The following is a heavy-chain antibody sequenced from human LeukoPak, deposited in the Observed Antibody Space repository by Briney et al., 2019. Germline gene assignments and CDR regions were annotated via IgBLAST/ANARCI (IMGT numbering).Heavy chain of an antibody. Sequence: PGGSLRLSCVASGFTSSSHGMNWVRQAPGKGLEWVSGIIPSGHTTYYADSVRGRFTISRDNSRNTVYLQMNSLRAEDTAVYYCAKDDRWLQFCCWGQGTLVTVSA. J-gene: IGHJ4*02. D-gene: IGHD5-24*01. CDR1: GFTSSSHG. CDR2: IIPSGHTT. CDR3: AKDDRWLQFCC. V-gene: IGHV3-23*01.